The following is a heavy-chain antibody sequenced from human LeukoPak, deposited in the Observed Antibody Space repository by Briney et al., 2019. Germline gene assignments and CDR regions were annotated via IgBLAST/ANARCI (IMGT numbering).Heavy chain of an antibody. CDR3: ARDRALGIAAAIPDY. J-gene: IGHJ4*02. CDR1: GYTFTSYG. Sequence: GASVKVSCKASGYTFTSYGISWVRQAPGQGLEWMGWISAYNGNTNYAQKLQGRVTMTTDTSTSTAYMELRSLRSDDTAVYYCARDRALGIAAAIPDYWGQGTLVTVSS. D-gene: IGHD6-13*01. CDR2: ISAYNGNT. V-gene: IGHV1-18*01.